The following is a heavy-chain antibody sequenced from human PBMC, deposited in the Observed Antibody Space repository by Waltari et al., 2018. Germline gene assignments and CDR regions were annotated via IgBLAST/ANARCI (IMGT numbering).Heavy chain of an antibody. CDR3: SRAGSRQLWRLPDY. J-gene: IGHJ4*02. Sequence: EVQLVESGGGLVQPGRSVSLPCPPSAFTFGDLVIVWFRQAPGKGREWVGFIRTKASGETTEYAASVKGRFTVSRDDSKNIAYLQMNSLKTEDTAVYYCSRAGSRQLWRLPDYWGQGALVTVSS. V-gene: IGHV3-49*03. CDR2: IRTKASGETT. D-gene: IGHD5-18*01. CDR1: AFTFGDLV.